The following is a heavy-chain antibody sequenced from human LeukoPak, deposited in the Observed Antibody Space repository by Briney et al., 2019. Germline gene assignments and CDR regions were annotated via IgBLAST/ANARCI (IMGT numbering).Heavy chain of an antibody. CDR1: GFTFDDYA. D-gene: IGHD3-9*01. V-gene: IGHV3-9*01. CDR3: AKDVLTGYEDAFDI. CDR2: ISWNSGSI. J-gene: IGHJ3*02. Sequence: GGSLRLSCAASGFTFDDYAMHWVRQAPGKGLEWVSGISWNSGSIGYADSVKGRFTISRDNSKNTLYLQMNSLRAEDTAVYYCAKDVLTGYEDAFDIWGQGTMVTVSS.